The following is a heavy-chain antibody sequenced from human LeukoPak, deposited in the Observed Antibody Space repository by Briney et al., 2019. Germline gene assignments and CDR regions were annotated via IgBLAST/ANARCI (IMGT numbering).Heavy chain of an antibody. CDR2: ITYSGST. V-gene: IGHV4-39*07. J-gene: IGHJ4*02. CDR3: ARGRGYGSGSYYNGPYFDY. CDR1: GGSISNTNDF. Sequence: SENLSLTCSVSGGSISNTNDFWAWIRQPPGKGLEWIGSITYSGSTYFNPSLRSRVAISVDTSKNQFSLKLSSVTAADTAVYYCARGRGYGSGSYYNGPYFDYWGQGTLVTVSS. D-gene: IGHD3-10*01.